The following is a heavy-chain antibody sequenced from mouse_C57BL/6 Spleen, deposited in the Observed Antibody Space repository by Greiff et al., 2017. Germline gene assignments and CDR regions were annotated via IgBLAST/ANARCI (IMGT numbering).Heavy chain of an antibody. J-gene: IGHJ1*03. Sequence: QVQLQQPGAELVKPGASVKLSCKASGYTFTSYWMQWVKQRPGQGLEWIGEIDPSDSYTNYNQKFKGKATLTVDTSSSTAYMQLSSLTSEDSAVYYCARWYFDVWGTGTTGTVSS. CDR1: GYTFTSYW. V-gene: IGHV1-50*01. CDR3: ARWYFDV. CDR2: IDPSDSYT.